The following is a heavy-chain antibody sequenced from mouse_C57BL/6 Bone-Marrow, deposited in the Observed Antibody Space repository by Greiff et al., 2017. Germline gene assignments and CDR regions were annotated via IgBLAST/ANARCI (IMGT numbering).Heavy chain of an antibody. CDR2: IYPRSGNT. Sequence: QVQLQESGAELARPGASVKLSCKASGYTFTSYGISWVKQRTGQGLEWIGEIYPRSGNTYYNEKFKGKATLTADKSSSTAYMELRSLTSEDSAVYFCARSGRVRRGYARDYWGQGTSVTVSS. CDR1: GYTFTSYG. V-gene: IGHV1-81*01. J-gene: IGHJ4*01. CDR3: ARSGRVRRGYARDY. D-gene: IGHD2-14*01.